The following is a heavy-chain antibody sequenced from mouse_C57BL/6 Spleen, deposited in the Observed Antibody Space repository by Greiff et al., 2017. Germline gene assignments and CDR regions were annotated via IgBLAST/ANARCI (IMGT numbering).Heavy chain of an antibody. D-gene: IGHD4-1*01. V-gene: IGHV5-4*01. Sequence: EVQGVESGGGLMKPGGSLKLSCAASGFTFSSYAMSWVRQTPEKRLEWVATISDGGSYPYYPDNVKGRFTISRDNAKNNLYLQMSHLKSEDTAMYYCARGDWDDYFDYWGQGTTLTVSS. J-gene: IGHJ2*01. CDR2: ISDGGSYP. CDR1: GFTFSSYA. CDR3: ARGDWDDYFDY.